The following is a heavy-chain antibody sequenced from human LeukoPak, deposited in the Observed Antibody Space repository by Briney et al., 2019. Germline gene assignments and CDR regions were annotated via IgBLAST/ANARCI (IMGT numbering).Heavy chain of an antibody. J-gene: IGHJ5*02. CDR2: IYPGVSDT. D-gene: IGHD3-9*01. CDR3: ARQGTTLRFDPFDP. Sequence: GESLKISCKASGYSFANYWIGWMRQMPGKGLEWMGLIYPGVSDTKYSPSFQGQVTISADKSIGTAYLQWSSLKASDTAMYYCARQGTTLRFDPFDPWGQGTLVTVSS. V-gene: IGHV5-51*01. CDR1: GYSFANYW.